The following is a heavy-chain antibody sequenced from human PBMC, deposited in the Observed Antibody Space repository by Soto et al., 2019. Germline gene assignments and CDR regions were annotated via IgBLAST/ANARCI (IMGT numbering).Heavy chain of an antibody. CDR1: GFTFSSYE. J-gene: IGHJ4*02. CDR2: ISSSSSYI. CDR3: ARAKSSGWYPFDY. V-gene: IGHV3-21*01. D-gene: IGHD6-19*01. Sequence: LRLSCAASGFTFSSYEINWVRQAPGKGLEWVSSISSSSSYIYYADSLKGRFTISRDNAKSSLFLQMNSLRAEDTAVYYCARAKSSGWYPFDYWGQGTRVTVSS.